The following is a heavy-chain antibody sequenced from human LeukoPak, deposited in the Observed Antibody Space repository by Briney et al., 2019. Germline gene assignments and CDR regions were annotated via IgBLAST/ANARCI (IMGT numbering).Heavy chain of an antibody. J-gene: IGHJ5*02. V-gene: IGHV1-69*05. Sequence: ASVKVSCKTSGGTFNNSAISWVRQATGQGLEWLGGIMPLFGTAGYAQKFQGRVTITKDESTRTVYLELTSLTSDDTAVYYCARDVHGDYGSGWFDPWGQGTLVSVSS. CDR1: GGTFNNSA. CDR3: ARDVHGDYGSGWFDP. CDR2: IMPLFGTA. D-gene: IGHD4-17*01.